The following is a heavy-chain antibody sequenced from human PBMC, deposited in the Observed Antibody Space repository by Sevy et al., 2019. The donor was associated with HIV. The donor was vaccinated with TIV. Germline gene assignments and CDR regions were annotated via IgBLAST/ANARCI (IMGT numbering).Heavy chain of an antibody. D-gene: IGHD1-26*01. J-gene: IGHJ4*02. CDR3: AGENAWGRGYS. Sequence: SETLSLTCAVSGGSISSLYWNWIRQPPGKGLEWIANIYYSGHVNYNPSLKSRVTLALDTSKNQFSLRLSSGTAADTAMYYCAGENAWGRGYSWGQGTLVTVSS. CDR2: IYYSGHV. V-gene: IGHV4-59*08. CDR1: GGSISSLY.